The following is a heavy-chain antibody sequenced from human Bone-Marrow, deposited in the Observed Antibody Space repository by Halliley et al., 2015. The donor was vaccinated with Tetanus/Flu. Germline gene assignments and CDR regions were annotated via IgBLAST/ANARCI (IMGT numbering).Heavy chain of an antibody. Sequence: GGSGGSKSSADSVKGRFTIPRDNSKNTLYLQMSSWRAEDTAVYYCAKRQYYDSNGYLGSSDYWGQGTLVTVSS. CDR2: GGSGGSK. D-gene: IGHD3-22*01. CDR3: AKRQYYDSNGYLGSSDY. V-gene: IGHV3-23*01. J-gene: IGHJ4*02.